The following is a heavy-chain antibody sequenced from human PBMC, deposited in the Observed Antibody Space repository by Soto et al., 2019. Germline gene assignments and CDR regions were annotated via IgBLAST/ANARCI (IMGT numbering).Heavy chain of an antibody. V-gene: IGHV3-74*03. CDR2: MNSEGSTT. J-gene: IGHJ6*02. CDR3: ETDGSYAPIV. D-gene: IGHD2-2*01. CDR1: GFSFSNTW. Sequence: EVQVVESGGGLVQPGGSLRLSCAASGFSFSNTWMHWVRQVPGKGLVWVSYMNSEGSTTTYADSVKVRFTISRDNPKNNVYLEMNSRRADETAEYYCETDGSYAPIVWGQRASVTVSS.